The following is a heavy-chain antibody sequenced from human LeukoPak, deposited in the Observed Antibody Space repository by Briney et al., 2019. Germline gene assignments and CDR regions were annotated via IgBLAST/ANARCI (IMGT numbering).Heavy chain of an antibody. D-gene: IGHD1-14*01. CDR1: GFTFSSYA. CDR3: AKDMGWPHAGLDY. J-gene: IGHJ4*02. V-gene: IGHV3-23*01. CDR2: ISGSGGST. Sequence: QSGGSLRLSCAASGFTFSSYAMNWVRQAPGKGLEWVSGISGSGGSTEYADSVKGRFTISRDNSKNTLYLQMNSLRAEDTAVYYCAKDMGWPHAGLDYWGQGTLVTVSS.